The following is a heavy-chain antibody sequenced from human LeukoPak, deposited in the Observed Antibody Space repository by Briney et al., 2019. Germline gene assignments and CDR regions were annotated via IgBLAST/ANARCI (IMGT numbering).Heavy chain of an antibody. Sequence: GGSLRLTCAASGFTFISYSMNWVRQAPGKGLEWVSSISSSSSYIYYADSVKGRFTISRDNAKNSLYLQMNSLRAEDTAVYYCARSESLLWFGELLPNNWFDPWGQGTLVSVSS. D-gene: IGHD3-10*01. CDR1: GFTFISYS. J-gene: IGHJ5*02. CDR3: ARSESLLWFGELLPNNWFDP. CDR2: ISSSSSYI. V-gene: IGHV3-21*01.